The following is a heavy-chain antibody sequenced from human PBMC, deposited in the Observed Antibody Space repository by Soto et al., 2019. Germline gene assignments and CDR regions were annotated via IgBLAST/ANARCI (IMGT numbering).Heavy chain of an antibody. D-gene: IGHD3-3*01. J-gene: IGHJ4*02. CDR1: GLTVSHNY. CDR3: ARDTYDDY. V-gene: IGHV3-66*01. Sequence: EVQLVESGGGLVQPGGSLRLSCAASGLTVSHNYMSWVRQARGKGLEWVSVIYSGGRTYYADSVKGRFIISRDSSKNTLYLQMNSLRAEDTAVYYCARDTYDDYRGQGTLVTVSS. CDR2: IYSGGRT.